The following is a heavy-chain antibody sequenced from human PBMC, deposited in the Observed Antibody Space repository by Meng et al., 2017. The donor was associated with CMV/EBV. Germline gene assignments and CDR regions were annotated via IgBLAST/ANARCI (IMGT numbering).Heavy chain of an antibody. CDR3: ARAVVPDATFDP. CDR2: INPNSGGT. CDR1: GYTFTGYH. Sequence: ASVKVSCKSSGYTFTGYHMHWVRQAPGQQLEWMGWINPNSGGTNYAQRFQGRVTMTRDTSISTAYMELSRLTSEDTAVYYCARAVVPDATFDPWGQGTRVTVSS. V-gene: IGHV1-2*02. J-gene: IGHJ5*02. D-gene: IGHD2-2*01.